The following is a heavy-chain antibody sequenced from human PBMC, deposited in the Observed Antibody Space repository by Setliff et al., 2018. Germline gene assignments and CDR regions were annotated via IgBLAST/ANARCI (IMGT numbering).Heavy chain of an antibody. CDR3: ARVESMVRGKNILRHFDY. CDR2: ATVYNGNT. J-gene: IGHJ4*02. Sequence: ASVEGLLKASGYTFSNYGVTWVRQAPGQGLEWMGWATVYNGNTKYAQNLQGRLTLTTDISTSTAYMELGSLTTGDTAVYYCARVESMVRGKNILRHFDYWGQGIQVTVSS. D-gene: IGHD3-10*01. CDR1: GYTFSNYG. V-gene: IGHV1-18*01.